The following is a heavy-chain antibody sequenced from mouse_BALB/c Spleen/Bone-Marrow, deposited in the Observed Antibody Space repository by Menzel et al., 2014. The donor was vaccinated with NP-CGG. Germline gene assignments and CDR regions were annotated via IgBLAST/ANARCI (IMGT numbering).Heavy chain of an antibody. Sequence: QVQLQQPGDELAKPGASVKMSCKASGYTFTSYWMHWVKQRPGQGLEWIGYINPSTGYTEYNQKFKDKAKLTADKSSSTPYMQLSILTSEDSAVYYSAISGRCYVVFSNWGQCTLVTIS. CDR2: INPSTGYT. V-gene: IGHV1-7*01. CDR1: GYTFTSYW. CDR3: AISGRCYVVFSN. J-gene: IGHJ3*01. D-gene: IGHD2-12*01.